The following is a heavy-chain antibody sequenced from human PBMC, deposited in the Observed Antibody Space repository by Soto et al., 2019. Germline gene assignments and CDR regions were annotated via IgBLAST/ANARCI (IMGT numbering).Heavy chain of an antibody. CDR2: ISYDGSNK. CDR1: GFTFSSYA. J-gene: IGHJ4*02. Sequence: QVQLVESGGGVVQPGRSLRLSCAASGFTFSSYAMHWVRQAPGKGLEWVAVISYDGSNKYYADSVKGRFTISRDNSKNTLYLQMNSLRAEDTGVYYCARGPDPYSNYPTGGYWGQGTLVTVSS. V-gene: IGHV3-30-3*01. CDR3: ARGPDPYSNYPTGGY. D-gene: IGHD4-4*01.